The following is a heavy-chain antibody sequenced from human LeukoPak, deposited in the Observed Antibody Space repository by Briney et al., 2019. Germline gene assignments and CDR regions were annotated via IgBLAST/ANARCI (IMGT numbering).Heavy chain of an antibody. Sequence: ASVKVSCKASGGTXSNYAITWVRQAPGQGLEWMARMIPMVDITNYAQKFLGRVTITADKSTNTAYMELSSLRSDDTAVYYCGSDHEAIRTDYFYYGLDVWGQGTSLTVSS. J-gene: IGHJ6*02. CDR2: MIPMVDIT. CDR1: GGTXSNYA. D-gene: IGHD1-1*01. V-gene: IGHV1-69*04. CDR3: GSDHEAIRTDYFYYGLDV.